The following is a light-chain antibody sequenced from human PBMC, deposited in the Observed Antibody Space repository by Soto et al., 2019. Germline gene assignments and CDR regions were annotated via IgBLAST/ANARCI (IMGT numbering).Light chain of an antibody. CDR2: SND. Sequence: QSVLTQPPSASGTPGQRVTVSCSGSSSNIASNTVNWYQQLPGTAPKLLIYSNDQRPSGVPVRFSASKSGTSASLAISGLQSEDEADYYCASWDDSLNGHVFVTGPKVTVL. V-gene: IGLV1-44*01. CDR3: ASWDDSLNGHV. J-gene: IGLJ1*01. CDR1: SSNIASNT.